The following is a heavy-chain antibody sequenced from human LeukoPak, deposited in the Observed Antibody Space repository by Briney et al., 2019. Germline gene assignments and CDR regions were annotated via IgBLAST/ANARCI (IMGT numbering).Heavy chain of an antibody. CDR2: IDSDGSST. D-gene: IGHD2-2*01. CDR3: ARDGYCSSTSCYYFDY. CDR1: GFTFSNYW. J-gene: IGHJ4*02. Sequence: GGSLRLSCAASGFTFSNYWIHWVRQAPGKGLVWVSRIDSDGSSTSYADSVKGRFSISRDNAKNTLYLQMNSLRAEDTAVYYCARDGYCSSTSCYYFDYWGQGTLVTVSS. V-gene: IGHV3-74*01.